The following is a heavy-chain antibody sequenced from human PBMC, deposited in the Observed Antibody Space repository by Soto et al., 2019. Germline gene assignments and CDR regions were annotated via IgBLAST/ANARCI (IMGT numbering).Heavy chain of an antibody. D-gene: IGHD3-3*01. V-gene: IGHV3-48*01. CDR1: GFTFSSYS. Sequence: EVQLVESGGGLVQPGGSLRLSCAASGFTFSSYSMNWVRQAPGKGLEWVSYISSSSSTIYYADSVKGRFTISRDNAKNSLYLQMNSLRAEDTAVYYCARSCRAIFGGHYYYYMDVWGKGTTVTVSS. CDR3: ARSCRAIFGGHYYYYMDV. J-gene: IGHJ6*03. CDR2: ISSSSSTI.